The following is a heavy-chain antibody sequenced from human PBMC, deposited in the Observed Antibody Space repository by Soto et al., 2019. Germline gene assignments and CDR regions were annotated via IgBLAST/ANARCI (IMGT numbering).Heavy chain of an antibody. CDR1: GASISTPGYT. D-gene: IGHD3-3*01. CDR3: ARATFGAVLHLEV. J-gene: IGHJ6*02. Sequence: QVRLQESGSGLVKPSQTLSLTCAVSGASISTPGYTWSWIRQPPGKGLAWIGYIYPSGASTYNPSLKRRVTISLDASRNRFSLSVGSVTAADTAVYYCARATFGAVLHLEVWGQGTTVTVSS. V-gene: IGHV4-30-2*01. CDR2: IYPSGAS.